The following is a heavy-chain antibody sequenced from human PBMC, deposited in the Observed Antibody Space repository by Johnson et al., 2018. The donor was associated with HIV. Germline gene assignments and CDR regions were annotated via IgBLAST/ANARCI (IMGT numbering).Heavy chain of an antibody. CDR1: GFTVSSNY. Sequence: VQLVESGGGVVQPGRSLRLSCAASGFTVSSNYMSWVRQAPGKGLEWVSVIYSGGSTYYADSVKGRFTISRDNSKNTLYLQMNSLRAEDTAVYYGAKGQWLDAFDIWGQGTMVTGSS. CDR3: AKGQWLDAFDI. D-gene: IGHD6-19*01. CDR2: IYSGGST. J-gene: IGHJ3*02. V-gene: IGHV3-53*01.